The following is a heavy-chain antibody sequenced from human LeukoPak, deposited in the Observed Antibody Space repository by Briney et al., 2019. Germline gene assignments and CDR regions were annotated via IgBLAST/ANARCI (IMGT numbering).Heavy chain of an antibody. CDR2: INHSGST. J-gene: IGHJ6*03. CDR3: ARAPPRSGSYYSYYYYYMDV. Sequence: SETLSLTCTVSGDSISDSDYYWSWIRQPPGKGLEWIGEINHSGSTNYSPSLKSRVTLSVDTSKNQFSLKLSSVTAADTAVYYCARAPPRSGSYYSYYYYYMDVWGKGTTVTVSS. D-gene: IGHD3-10*01. V-gene: IGHV4-34*01. CDR1: GDSISDSDYY.